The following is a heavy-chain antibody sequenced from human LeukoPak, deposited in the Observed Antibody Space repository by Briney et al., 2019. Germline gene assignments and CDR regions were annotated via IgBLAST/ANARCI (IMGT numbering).Heavy chain of an antibody. CDR1: GFSFTAYS. Sequence: GGSLRLSCVASGFSFTAYSMNWVRQAPGRGLEWISYIGPGGDIYYADTVTGRFTVSRDIAKNSLYLQMNGLRVEDTAVYYCARRFDSWGQGTLVTVSS. J-gene: IGHJ4*02. CDR2: IGPGGDI. CDR3: ARRFDS. V-gene: IGHV3-48*01.